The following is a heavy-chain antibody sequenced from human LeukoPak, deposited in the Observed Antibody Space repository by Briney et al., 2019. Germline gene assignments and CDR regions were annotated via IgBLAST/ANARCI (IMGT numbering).Heavy chain of an antibody. CDR2: IYYSGST. D-gene: IGHD3-22*01. J-gene: IGHJ5*02. Sequence: PSETLSLTCTVSGGSISSYYWSWIRQPPGKGLEWIGYIYYSGSTNYNPSLKSRVTISVDTSKNQFSLKLSSVTAADTAVYYCAREPYYYDSSGYYGALGWFDPWGQGTLVTVSS. CDR3: AREPYYYDSSGYYGALGWFDP. CDR1: GGSISSYY. V-gene: IGHV4-59*01.